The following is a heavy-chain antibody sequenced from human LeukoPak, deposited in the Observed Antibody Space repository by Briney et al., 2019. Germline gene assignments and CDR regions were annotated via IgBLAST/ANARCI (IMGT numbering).Heavy chain of an antibody. J-gene: IGHJ4*02. CDR2: MNPNSGNT. D-gene: IGHD4-17*01. CDR3: ARLFATTVTTLGFDY. CDR1: GYTFTSYA. Sequence: ASVKVSCKASGYTFTSYAMHWVRQAPGQRLEWMGWMNPNSGNTGYAQKFQGRVTMTRNTSISTAYMELSSLRSEDTAVYYCARLFATTVTTLGFDYWGQGTLVTVSS. V-gene: IGHV1-8*02.